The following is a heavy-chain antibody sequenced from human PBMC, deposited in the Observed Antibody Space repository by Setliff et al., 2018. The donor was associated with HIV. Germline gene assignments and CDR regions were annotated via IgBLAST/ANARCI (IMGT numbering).Heavy chain of an antibody. CDR2: FYTSGST. D-gene: IGHD3-10*01. V-gene: IGHV4-61*02. Sequence: PSETLFLTCTVSGGSIRNEDYFWSWIRQPAGKGLEWIGRFYTSGSTNYNPPFKSRVTISEGTSENQFSLKLTSVTAADTAIYYCARGGGRVVRGLIGMYYFDYWGQGILVTVSS. J-gene: IGHJ4*02. CDR3: ARGGGRVVRGLIGMYYFDY. CDR1: GGSIRNEDYF.